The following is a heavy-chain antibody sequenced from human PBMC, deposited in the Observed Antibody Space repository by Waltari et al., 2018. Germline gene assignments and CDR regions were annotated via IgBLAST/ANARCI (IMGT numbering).Heavy chain of an antibody. J-gene: IGHJ4*02. CDR2: INAANGDT. Sequence: QVQLVQSGAAVKKPGASVKVSCKASGYTFTSYAIQWVRQAPGQRLEWMAWINAANGDTIYSQKFQGRITITRDTSASTDYMELSSLRSEDTAVYYCARDSGFYYGRFDYWGQGTLVTVSS. D-gene: IGHD1-26*01. CDR1: GYTFTSYA. CDR3: ARDSGFYYGRFDY. V-gene: IGHV1-3*01.